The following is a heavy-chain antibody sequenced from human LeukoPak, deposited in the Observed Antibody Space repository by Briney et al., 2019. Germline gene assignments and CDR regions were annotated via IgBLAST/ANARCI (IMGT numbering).Heavy chain of an antibody. V-gene: IGHV4-59*01. J-gene: IGHJ5*02. CDR2: VSDSGST. D-gene: IGHD6-13*01. Sequence: PSETLSLTCTVSRGSISGFYWSWIRQPPGKGLEWIGYVSDSGSTNYNSSLRSRVTISRDTSTNQFSLKLSSVTTADTAVYYCATAGQLLVFGPWGQGTLVTVSS. CDR1: RGSISGFY. CDR3: ATAGQLLVFGP.